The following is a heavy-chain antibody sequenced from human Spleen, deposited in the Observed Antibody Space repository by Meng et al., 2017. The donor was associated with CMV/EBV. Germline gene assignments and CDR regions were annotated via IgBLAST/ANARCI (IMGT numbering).Heavy chain of an antibody. J-gene: IGHJ6*02. V-gene: IGHV1-8*01. CDR2: MNPNSGNT. CDR1: GYTFTSYD. CDR3: ARRQGPADPPYGGNSYYYYYGMDV. D-gene: IGHD4-23*01. Sequence: ASVKVSCKASGYTFTSYDINWVRQATGQGLEWMGWMNPNSGNTGYAQKFQGRVTMTRNTSISTAYMELSSLRSEDTAVYYCARRQGPADPPYGGNSYYYYYGMDVWGQGTTVTVSS.